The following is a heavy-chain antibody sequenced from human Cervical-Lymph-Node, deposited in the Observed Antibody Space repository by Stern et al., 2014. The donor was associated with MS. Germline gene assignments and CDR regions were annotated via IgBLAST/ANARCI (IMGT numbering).Heavy chain of an antibody. J-gene: IGHJ4*02. CDR2: IILLFGTA. CDR1: GGTFSSFA. CDR3: TRHQEGIAAN. V-gene: IGHV1-69*01. D-gene: IGHD6-13*01. Sequence: VQLLQSGAEVKKPGSSVKVSCKASGGTFSSFAISWVRQAPGQGLEWLGGIILLFGTANYAQRFQGRVTFSADESTNTAYMELSSLRPDDTAVYYCTRHQEGIAANWGQGTLVTVSS.